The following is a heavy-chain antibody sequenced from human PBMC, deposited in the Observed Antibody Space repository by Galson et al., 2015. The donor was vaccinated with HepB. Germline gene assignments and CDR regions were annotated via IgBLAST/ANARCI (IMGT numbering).Heavy chain of an antibody. V-gene: IGHV3-23*01. CDR2: ISGSGGST. J-gene: IGHJ1*01. CDR1: GFTFSSYA. CDR3: AYCLSDYDFYFQH. Sequence: SLRLSCAASGFTFSSYAMSWVRQAPGKGLEWVSAISGSGGSTYYADSVKGRFTISRDNSKNTLYLQMNSLRAEDTAVYYCAYCLSDYDFYFQHWGQGTLVAVSS. D-gene: IGHD3-3*01.